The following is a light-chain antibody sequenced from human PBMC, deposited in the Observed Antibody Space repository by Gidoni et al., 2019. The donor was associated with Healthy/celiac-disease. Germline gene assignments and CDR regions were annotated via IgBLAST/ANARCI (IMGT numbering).Light chain of an antibody. Sequence: DIQMTQSPSSLSASVGDTVTITCRASQSISSYLNWYQQKPGKAPKRLIYAASRLQSGVPSRFSGSGSGTDFTLTISSLQPEDFATYYCQQSYSTPQLTFGGGTKVEIK. V-gene: IGKV1-39*01. CDR2: AAS. CDR3: QQSYSTPQLT. CDR1: QSISSY. J-gene: IGKJ4*01.